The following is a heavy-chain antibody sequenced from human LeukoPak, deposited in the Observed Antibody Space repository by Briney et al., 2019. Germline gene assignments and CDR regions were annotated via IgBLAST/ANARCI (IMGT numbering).Heavy chain of an antibody. V-gene: IGHV3-7*01. CDR2: IKYDGSEK. Sequence: GGSLRLSCAASGFTFRSYWMTWVRQAPGKGLEWVANIKYDGSEKYYVDSVKGRFAISRDNAMNSLYLQMNSLRAEDTAVYYCARHGGLGYRLLVRKYYYMDVWGKGTTVTISS. CDR3: ARHGGLGYRLLVRKYYYMDV. D-gene: IGHD2-2*01. CDR1: GFTFRSYW. J-gene: IGHJ6*03.